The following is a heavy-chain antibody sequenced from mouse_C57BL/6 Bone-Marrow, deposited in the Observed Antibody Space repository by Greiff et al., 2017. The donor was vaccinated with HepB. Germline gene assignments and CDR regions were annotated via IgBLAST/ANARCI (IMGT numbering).Heavy chain of an antibody. CDR2: ISYDGSN. Sequence: EVKLMESGPGLVKPSQSLSLTCSVTGYSITSGYNWNWIRQFPGNKLEWMGYISYDGSNNYNPSLKNRISITRDTSKNQFFLKLNSVTTEDTATYYCARSYYSNFAWFAYWGQGTLVTVSA. J-gene: IGHJ3*01. V-gene: IGHV3-6*01. CDR1: GYSITSGYN. CDR3: ARSYYSNFAWFAY. D-gene: IGHD2-5*01.